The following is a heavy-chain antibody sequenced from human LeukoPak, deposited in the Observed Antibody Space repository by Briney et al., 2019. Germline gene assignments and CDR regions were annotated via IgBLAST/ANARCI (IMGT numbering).Heavy chain of an antibody. CDR2: ISYDGGNK. V-gene: IGHV3-30*18. CDR3: AKDLGSGIPPTHFDY. Sequence: QPGGSLRLSCAASGFIFSTYGMHWVRQAPGKGLKWVALISYDGGNKYSADSVKGRFTISRDNSKNTLYLQMNSLRAEDTAVYYCAKDLGSGIPPTHFDYWGQGTLVTVSS. J-gene: IGHJ4*02. CDR1: GFIFSTYG. D-gene: IGHD3-10*01.